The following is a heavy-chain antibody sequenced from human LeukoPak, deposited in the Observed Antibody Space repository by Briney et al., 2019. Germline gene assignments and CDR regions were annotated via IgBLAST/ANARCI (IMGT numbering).Heavy chain of an antibody. Sequence: GGSLRLSCAASGFTFSSYSMNWVRQAPGKGLEWVSSISSSSSYIYYADSVKGRFTISRDNAKNSLYLQMNSLRAEDTAVYYCARDSYGDYVRAFDIGGQGTMVTVSS. CDR3: ARDSYGDYVRAFDI. CDR2: ISSSSSYI. V-gene: IGHV3-21*01. J-gene: IGHJ3*02. D-gene: IGHD4-17*01. CDR1: GFTFSSYS.